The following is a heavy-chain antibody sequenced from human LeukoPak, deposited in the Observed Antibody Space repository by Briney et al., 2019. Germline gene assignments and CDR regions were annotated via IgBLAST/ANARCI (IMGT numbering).Heavy chain of an antibody. J-gene: IGHJ4*02. D-gene: IGHD6-6*01. Sequence: SETLSLTCTVSGYSISSSYYWGWIRQPPGKGPEWFGSIYHSGSTYYNPSLKSRVTISVDTSKNQFSLRLSSVTAADTAVYYCARGLYSSSSYDYWGQGTLVTVSS. CDR2: IYHSGST. CDR3: ARGLYSSSSYDY. CDR1: GYSISSSYY. V-gene: IGHV4-38-2*02.